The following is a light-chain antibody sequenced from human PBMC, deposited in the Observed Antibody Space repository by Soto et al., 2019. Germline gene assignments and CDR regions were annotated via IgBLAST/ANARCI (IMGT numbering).Light chain of an antibody. CDR1: QSISTH. Sequence: DIQMTQSPSSLSASVGDRVTITCRASQSISTHLNWYQQKPGKAPTLLIYAASSLHSGVPRRFSGKRSGTDFSITISSLQPHDSATYYCQQRYSSLRLTFGGGTKVEIK. CDR3: QQRYSSLRLT. J-gene: IGKJ4*01. CDR2: AAS. V-gene: IGKV1-39*01.